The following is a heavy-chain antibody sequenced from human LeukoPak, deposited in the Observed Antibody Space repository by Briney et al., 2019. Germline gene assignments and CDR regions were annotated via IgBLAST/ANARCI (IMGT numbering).Heavy chain of an antibody. J-gene: IGHJ4*02. CDR3: ARGSGGAIAVAGTHRHFDY. V-gene: IGHV3-21*01. D-gene: IGHD6-19*01. Sequence: PGGSLRLSCAASGFTFRSYSMDWVRQAPGKGLEWVSSISSSSSYIYYADSVEGRFTISRDNAKNSLSLQMNSLRAEDTAVYYCARGSGGAIAVAGTHRHFDYWGQGTLVTVSS. CDR2: ISSSSSYI. CDR1: GFTFRSYS.